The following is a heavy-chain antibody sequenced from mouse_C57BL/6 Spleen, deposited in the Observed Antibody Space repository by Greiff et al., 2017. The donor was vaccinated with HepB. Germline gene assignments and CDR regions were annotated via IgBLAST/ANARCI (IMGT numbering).Heavy chain of an antibody. V-gene: IGHV1-7*01. D-gene: IGHD2-1*01. Sequence: QVQLQQSGAELAKPGASVKLSCKASGYTFTSYWMHWVKQRPGQGLEWIGYINPSSGYTKYNQKFKDKATLTADKSSSTAYMQLSSLTYEDSAVYYCARNYYGNSAWFAYWGQGTLVTVSA. J-gene: IGHJ3*01. CDR2: INPSSGYT. CDR3: ARNYYGNSAWFAY. CDR1: GYTFTSYW.